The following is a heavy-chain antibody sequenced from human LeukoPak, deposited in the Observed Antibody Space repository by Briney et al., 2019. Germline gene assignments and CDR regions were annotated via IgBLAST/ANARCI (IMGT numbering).Heavy chain of an antibody. Sequence: GGSLRLSCAASGFTFSSYSMNWVRQAPGKGLEWVPSISSSSSYIYYADSVKGRFTISRDNAKNSLYLQMNSLRAEDTAVYYCASLVIDSSGYTPSDYWGQGTLVTVSS. CDR1: GFTFSSYS. J-gene: IGHJ4*02. CDR2: ISSSSSYI. D-gene: IGHD3-22*01. CDR3: ASLVIDSSGYTPSDY. V-gene: IGHV3-21*01.